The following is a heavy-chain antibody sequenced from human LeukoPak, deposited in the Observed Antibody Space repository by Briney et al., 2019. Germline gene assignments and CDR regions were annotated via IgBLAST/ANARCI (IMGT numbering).Heavy chain of an antibody. V-gene: IGHV3-23*01. CDR3: AKGIGDYGDY. Sequence: PGGSLRLSCVASGFNFDIFAMSWVRQFPGGGLEWVSSLGRSGGSKNYADSVKGRFTISRDNSKNTLYLQMNSLRTEDTAFYYCAKGIGDYGDYWGQGTLVTVSS. CDR1: GFNFDIFA. D-gene: IGHD4-17*01. CDR2: LGRSGGSK. J-gene: IGHJ4*02.